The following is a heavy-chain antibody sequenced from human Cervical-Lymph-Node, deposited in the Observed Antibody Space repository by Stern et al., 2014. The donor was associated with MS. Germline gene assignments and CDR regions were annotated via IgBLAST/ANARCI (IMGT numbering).Heavy chain of an antibody. V-gene: IGHV4-31*11. CDR2: IYYTGST. CDR1: GGSISSSGDY. Sequence: VQLVQSGPGLVKPSQTLYLTCDVSGGSISSSGDYWSWLRQHPGQGLEWIGYIYYTGSTYYNPSLKSRVTISVDTSKNQFSLKLSSVIAADTAVYYCARSPSSDYDNSGYYFDCWGQGTLVTVSS. J-gene: IGHJ4*02. CDR3: ARSPSSDYDNSGYYFDC. D-gene: IGHD3-22*01.